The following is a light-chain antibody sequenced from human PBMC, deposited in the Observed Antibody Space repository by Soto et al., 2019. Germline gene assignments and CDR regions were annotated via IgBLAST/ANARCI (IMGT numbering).Light chain of an antibody. CDR1: QSVSSN. V-gene: IGKV3-15*01. Sequence: EIVMTQSPATLSVSPGERATLSCRASQSVSSNLAWYQQKPGQAPRLLIYGASTRATGIPARFSGSGSGTEFTLTISSLRSEDFAVYYCQQYNNWPQTFGQGTKADIK. J-gene: IGKJ1*01. CDR3: QQYNNWPQT. CDR2: GAS.